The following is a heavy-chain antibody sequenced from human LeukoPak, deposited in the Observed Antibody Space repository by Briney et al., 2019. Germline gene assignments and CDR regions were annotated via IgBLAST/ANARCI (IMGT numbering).Heavy chain of an antibody. CDR1: GFTFSSYG. V-gene: IGHV3-33*06. CDR2: IWYDGSNK. J-gene: IGHJ4*02. CDR3: AKVGKTNAGFDY. Sequence: GGSLRLSCAASGFTFSSYGMHWVRQAPGKGLEWVAVIWYDGSNKYYADSVKGRFTISRDNSKNTLYLQMNSLRAEDTAVYYCAKVGKTNAGFDYRGQGTLVTVSS. D-gene: IGHD1-14*01.